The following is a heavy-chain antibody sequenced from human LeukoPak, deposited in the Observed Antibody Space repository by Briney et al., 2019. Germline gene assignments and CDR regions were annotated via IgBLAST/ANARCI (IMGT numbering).Heavy chain of an antibody. Sequence: SETLSLTCTVSGGSISSSSYYWGWIRQPPGKGLEWIGSIYYSGSTYYNPSLKSRVTISVDTSKNQFSLKLSSVTAADTAVYYCARQTGPGPTGKRGVDPWGQGTLVTVSS. J-gene: IGHJ5*02. CDR2: IYYSGST. D-gene: IGHD3-10*01. V-gene: IGHV4-39*01. CDR3: ARQTGPGPTGKRGVDP. CDR1: GGSISSSSYY.